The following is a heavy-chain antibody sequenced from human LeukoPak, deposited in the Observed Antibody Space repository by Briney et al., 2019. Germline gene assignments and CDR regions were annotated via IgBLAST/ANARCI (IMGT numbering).Heavy chain of an antibody. CDR1: GGSMSSYD. CDR3: AIHAPRTTSDS. Sequence: SETLSLTCSVSGGSMSSYDWSWVRQPPGKGLEWIGYIYYSGSTNYNPSLKSRVTISLDTSKNQFSLKLSSVTVADTAVYYCAIHAPRTTSDSWGQGTLVTVSS. J-gene: IGHJ4*02. D-gene: IGHD1-1*01. CDR2: IYYSGST. V-gene: IGHV4-59*08.